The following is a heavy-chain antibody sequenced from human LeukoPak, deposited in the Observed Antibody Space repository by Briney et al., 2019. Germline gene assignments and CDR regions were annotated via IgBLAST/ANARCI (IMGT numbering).Heavy chain of an antibody. CDR1: GGSISSYY. J-gene: IGHJ4*02. CDR2: IYYSGST. Sequence: SETLSLTCTVSGGSISSYYWSWIRQPPGKGLQWIGYIYYSGSTNYNPSLKSRVTISVDTSKNQFSLKLSSVTAADTAVYYCARGGLWFGELYEYYFDYWGQGTLVTVSS. D-gene: IGHD3-10*01. V-gene: IGHV4-59*01. CDR3: ARGGLWFGELYEYYFDY.